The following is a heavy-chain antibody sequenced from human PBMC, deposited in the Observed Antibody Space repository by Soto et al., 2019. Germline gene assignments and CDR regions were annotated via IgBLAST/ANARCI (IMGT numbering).Heavy chain of an antibody. CDR2: ISYDGSNK. CDR3: AKDGGITIFGVANDAFDI. D-gene: IGHD3-3*01. Sequence: GCLRLSCAASGFTFSSYGMHWVRQAPGKGLEWVAVISYDGSNKYYADSVKGRFTISRDNSKNTLYLQMNSLRAEDTAVYYCAKDGGITIFGVANDAFDIWGQGTMVTVSS. J-gene: IGHJ3*02. CDR1: GFTFSSYG. V-gene: IGHV3-30*18.